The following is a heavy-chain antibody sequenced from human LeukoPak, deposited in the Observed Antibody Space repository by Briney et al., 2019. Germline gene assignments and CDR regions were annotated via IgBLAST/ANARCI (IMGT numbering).Heavy chain of an antibody. J-gene: IGHJ3*02. CDR1: GFTFSSYS. D-gene: IGHD3-22*01. CDR3: ARVRIVVSTDAFDI. CDR2: ISSGSSYI. Sequence: PGGSLRLSCAASGFTFSSYSMNWVRQAPGKGLEWVSSISSGSSYIYYADSVKGRFTISRDNAKNSLYLQMNSLRAEDTAVYYCARVRIVVSTDAFDIWGQGTMVTVSS. V-gene: IGHV3-21*01.